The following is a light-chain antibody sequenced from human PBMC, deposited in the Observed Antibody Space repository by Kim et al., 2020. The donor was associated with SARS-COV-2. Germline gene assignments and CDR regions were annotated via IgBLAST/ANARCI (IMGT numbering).Light chain of an antibody. CDR2: WAS. J-gene: IGKJ2*01. CDR3: QQYYSTPHT. CDR1: QSLFYNPSKKTY. V-gene: IGKV4-1*01. Sequence: DIVMTQSPDSLAVSLGEMATIHCKSSQSLFYNPSKKTYLAWYQQRPGQPPKLLLSWASTREAGVPDRVSGSGSATDFTLTINSLQPEDVAVYYCQQYYSTPHTFGQGTKLEI.